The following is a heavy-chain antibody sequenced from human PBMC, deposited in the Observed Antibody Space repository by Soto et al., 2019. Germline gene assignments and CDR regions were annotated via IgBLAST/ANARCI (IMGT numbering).Heavy chain of an antibody. CDR2: IYYSGST. J-gene: IGHJ6*03. CDR1: GGSISSYY. V-gene: IGHV4-59*01. Sequence: SETLSLTCTVSGGSISSYYWSWIRQPPGKGLEWIGYIYYSGSTNYNPSLKSRVTISVDTSKNQFSLKLSSVTAADTAVYYCARGGLVTTHDSDYMDVWGKGTTVTVSS. CDR3: ARGGLVTTHDSDYMDV. D-gene: IGHD2-21*02.